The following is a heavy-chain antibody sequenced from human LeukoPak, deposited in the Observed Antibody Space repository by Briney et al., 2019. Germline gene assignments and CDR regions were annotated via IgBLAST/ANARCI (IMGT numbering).Heavy chain of an antibody. CDR3: ARAPPLDIAAAGPFDY. CDR1: GFTFSSYA. V-gene: IGHV3-30-3*01. J-gene: IGHJ4*02. CDR2: ISYDGSNK. D-gene: IGHD6-13*01. Sequence: GGSLRLSWAASGFTFSSYAMHWVRQAPGKGLEWVAVISYDGSNKYYADSVKGRFTISRDNSKNTLYLQMNSLRAEDTAVYYCARAPPLDIAAAGPFDYWGQGTLVTVSS.